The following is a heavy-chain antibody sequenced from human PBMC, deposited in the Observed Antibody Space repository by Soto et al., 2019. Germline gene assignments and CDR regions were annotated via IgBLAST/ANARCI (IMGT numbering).Heavy chain of an antibody. CDR2: INHTGGT. CDR3: ATRITVFGLLIPPFDP. CDR1: GGSVNGYY. Sequence: SETLSLTCAVYGGSVNGYYWNWIRKPPGKGLEWIGEINHTGGTHYNPSLKSRVTMSVDTSKNQFSLRLSSVTAADTAIYYCATRITVFGLLIPPFDPWGQGTQVTVSS. D-gene: IGHD3-3*01. J-gene: IGHJ5*02. V-gene: IGHV4-34*01.